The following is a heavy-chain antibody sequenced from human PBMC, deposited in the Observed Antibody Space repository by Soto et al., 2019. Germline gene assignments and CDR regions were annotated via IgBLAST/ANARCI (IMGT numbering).Heavy chain of an antibody. CDR1: GGTFSSYA. J-gene: IGHJ4*02. V-gene: IGHV1-69*13. CDR3: ARDRVLGAGTSLLPDY. Sequence: EASVKVSCKASGGTFSSYAISWVRQAPGQGLEWMGGIIPIFGTANYAQKFQGRVTITADESTSTAYMELSSLRSEDTAVYYCARDRVLGAGTSLLPDYWGQGTLVTVSS. D-gene: IGHD1-26*01. CDR2: IIPIFGTA.